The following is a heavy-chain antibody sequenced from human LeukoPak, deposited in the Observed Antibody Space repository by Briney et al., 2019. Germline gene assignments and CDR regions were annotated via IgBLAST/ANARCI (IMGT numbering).Heavy chain of an antibody. D-gene: IGHD3-22*01. J-gene: IGHJ3*02. V-gene: IGHV3-23*01. CDR3: ARDPWYYYDSSGYYPDAFDI. CDR2: ISGSGGST. Sequence: PGGSLRLSCAASGFTFSSYAMSWVRQAPGKGLEWVSAISGSGGSTYYADSVKGRFTISRDNAKNSLYLQMNSLRAEDTAVYYCARDPWYYYDSSGYYPDAFDIWGQGTMVTVSS. CDR1: GFTFSSYA.